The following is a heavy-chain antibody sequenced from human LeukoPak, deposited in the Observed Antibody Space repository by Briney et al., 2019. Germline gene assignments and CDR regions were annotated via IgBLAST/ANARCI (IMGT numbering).Heavy chain of an antibody. Sequence: GGSLRLSCAASGFTFSSYSMNWIRQAPGKGLEWVSSISSSSSNIYYADSVKGGSTISSTNAKNSLYLQMNSLSAEDTAVYYCARDKGSSWSGGFDYWGQGTLVTVSS. J-gene: IGHJ4*02. CDR1: GFTFSSYS. CDR3: ARDKGSSWSGGFDY. CDR2: ISSSSSNI. V-gene: IGHV3-21*01. D-gene: IGHD6-13*01.